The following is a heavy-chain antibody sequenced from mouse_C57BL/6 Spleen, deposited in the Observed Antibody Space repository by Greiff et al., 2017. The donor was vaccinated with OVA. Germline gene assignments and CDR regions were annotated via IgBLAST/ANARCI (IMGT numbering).Heavy chain of an antibody. CDR1: GYAFSSSW. Sequence: QVQLQQSGPELVKPGASVKISCKASGYAFSSSWMNWVKQRPGKGLEWIGRIYPGDGDTNYNGKFKGKATLTADKSSSTAYMQLSSLTSEDSAVYFCAREALYYGRKDYFDYWGQGTTLTVSS. V-gene: IGHV1-82*01. D-gene: IGHD1-1*01. CDR3: AREALYYGRKDYFDY. J-gene: IGHJ2*01. CDR2: IYPGDGDT.